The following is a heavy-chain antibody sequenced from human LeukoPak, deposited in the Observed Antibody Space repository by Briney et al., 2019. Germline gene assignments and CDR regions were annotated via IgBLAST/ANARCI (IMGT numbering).Heavy chain of an antibody. Sequence: PGGSLRLSCAASGFTFSNAWMSWVRQAPGKGLEWVGRIKSKTDGGTTDYAAPVKGRFTISRGDSKNTLYLQMNSLKTEDTAVYYCTTDWEDTAMVKYYYYGMDVWGQGTTVTVSS. D-gene: IGHD5-18*01. J-gene: IGHJ6*02. CDR2: IKSKTDGGTT. CDR3: TTDWEDTAMVKYYYYGMDV. V-gene: IGHV3-15*01. CDR1: GFTFSNAW.